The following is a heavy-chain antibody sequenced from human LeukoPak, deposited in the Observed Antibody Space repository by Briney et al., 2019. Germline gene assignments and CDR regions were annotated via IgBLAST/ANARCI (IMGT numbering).Heavy chain of an antibody. CDR2: VNPNSGLT. CDR1: GYTFTGYY. D-gene: IGHD3-3*01. J-gene: IGHJ4*02. Sequence: ASVKVSCKASGYTFTGYYMHWVRQAPGQGLEWMGWVNPNSGLTTYAQKFQGRVTMTRDTSISTAYMELSRLRSDDTAVYYCARASYDFWSGYYLDYWGQGTLVTVSS. V-gene: IGHV1-2*02. CDR3: ARASYDFWSGYYLDY.